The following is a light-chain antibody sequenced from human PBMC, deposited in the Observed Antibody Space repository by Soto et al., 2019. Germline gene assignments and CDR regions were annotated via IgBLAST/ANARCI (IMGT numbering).Light chain of an antibody. V-gene: IGKV1-5*01. Sequence: DIKMTQSPSTLSAYVGDRVTITYWASQSISSWLAWYQQKPGKAPKLLIYDASSLESGVPSRFSGSGSGTEFTLTISSLQPDDFATYYCQQYNSYSPLTFGGGTKVDIK. J-gene: IGKJ4*01. CDR1: QSISSW. CDR3: QQYNSYSPLT. CDR2: DAS.